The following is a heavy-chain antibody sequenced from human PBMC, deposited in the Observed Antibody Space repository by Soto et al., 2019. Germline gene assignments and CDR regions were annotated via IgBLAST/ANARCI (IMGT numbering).Heavy chain of an antibody. V-gene: IGHV4-59*01. D-gene: IGHD3-9*01. CDR2: IYYSGST. CDR1: GGSISSYY. J-gene: IGHJ3*02. Sequence: SETLSLTCTVSGGSISSYYWSWIRQPPGKGLEWIGYIYYSGSTNYNPSLKSRVTISVDTSKNQFSLKLSSVTAADTAVYYCARRDYDILTGPDDAFDIWGQGTMVTVSS. CDR3: ARRDYDILTGPDDAFDI.